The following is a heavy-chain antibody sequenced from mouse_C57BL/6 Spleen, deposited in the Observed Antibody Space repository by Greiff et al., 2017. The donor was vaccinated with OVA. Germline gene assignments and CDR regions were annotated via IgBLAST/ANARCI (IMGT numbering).Heavy chain of an antibody. CDR2: ISDGGSYT. CDR1: GFTFSSYA. J-gene: IGHJ2*01. V-gene: IGHV5-4*01. CDR3: ARDPYGWGFDD. D-gene: IGHD2-2*01. Sequence: EVKLMESGGGLVKPGGSLKLSCAASGFTFSSYAMSWVRQTPETRLEWVATISDGGSYTYYPDNVKGRFTISRDNAKNNLYLQMSHLKSEDTAIYYCARDPYGWGFDDWGQGTTRTVSS.